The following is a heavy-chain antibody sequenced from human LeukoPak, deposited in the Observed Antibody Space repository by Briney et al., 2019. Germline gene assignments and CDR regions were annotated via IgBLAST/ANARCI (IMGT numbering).Heavy chain of an antibody. D-gene: IGHD2-2*01. Sequence: SETLSLTCTVSGGSISSGSYYWSWIRQPAGKGLEWIGRIYTSGSTNYNPSLKSRVTISVDTPKNQFSLKLSSVTAADTAVYYCARSPLIPAAGWFDPWGQGTLVTVSS. V-gene: IGHV4-61*02. CDR1: GGSISSGSYY. CDR2: IYTSGST. J-gene: IGHJ5*02. CDR3: ARSPLIPAAGWFDP.